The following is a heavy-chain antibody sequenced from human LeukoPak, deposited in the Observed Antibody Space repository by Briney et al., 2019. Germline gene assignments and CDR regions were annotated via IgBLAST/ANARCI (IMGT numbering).Heavy chain of an antibody. CDR3: ARDISRGDLFWDY. V-gene: IGHV4-38-2*02. Sequence: PSETLSLTCTVSGYSISNDYYWGWIRQPPGKGLEWIGHMYHSGITYYNPSLKSRVTISVDTSKNQFSLKLTSVTAADTAVYYCARDISRGDLFWDYWGQGTLVTVSS. J-gene: IGHJ4*02. CDR1: GYSISNDYY. D-gene: IGHD3-10*01. CDR2: MYHSGIT.